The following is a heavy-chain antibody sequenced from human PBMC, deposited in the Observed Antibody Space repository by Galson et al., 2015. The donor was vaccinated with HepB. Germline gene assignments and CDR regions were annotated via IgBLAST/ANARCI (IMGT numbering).Heavy chain of an antibody. CDR2: ISGSGGST. D-gene: IGHD3-16*01. CDR1: GFTFSSYA. CDR3: AKESSSYDYVWDAFDI. Sequence: SLRLSCAASGFTFSSYAMSWVRQAPGKGLEWVSGISGSGGSTYYADSVKGRFTISRDNSKNTLYLQMNSLRAEDTAVYYCAKESSSYDYVWDAFDIWGQGTMVTVSS. J-gene: IGHJ3*02. V-gene: IGHV3-23*01.